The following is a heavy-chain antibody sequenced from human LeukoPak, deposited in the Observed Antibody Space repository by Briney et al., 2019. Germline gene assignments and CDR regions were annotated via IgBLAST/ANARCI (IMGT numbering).Heavy chain of an antibody. D-gene: IGHD3-10*01. V-gene: IGHV4-59*01. CDR1: GGSISSYY. CDR2: IYYSGST. CDR3: ARDRGDGTDAFDI. Sequence: PSETLSLTCTVSGGSISSYYWSWIRQPPGKGLEWIGYIYYSGSTNYNPSLKSRVTIPVDTSKNQFSLKLSSVTAADTAVYYCARDRGDGTDAFDIWGQGTMVTVSS. J-gene: IGHJ3*02.